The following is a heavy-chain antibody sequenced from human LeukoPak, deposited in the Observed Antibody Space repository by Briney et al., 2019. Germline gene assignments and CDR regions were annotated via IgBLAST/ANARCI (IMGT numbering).Heavy chain of an antibody. CDR1: GGSINTATFD. Sequence: PSETLSLTCAVSGGSINTATFDWGWIRQAQGRDFEWITTISSAGTAYYNPSLMSRLTTSIDKSRNQFSLDLTSGTAVYTSVFYCARFKGGTGFDYWGQGSLGIVSS. V-gene: IGHV4-39*01. CDR3: ARFKGGTGFDY. J-gene: IGHJ4*02. CDR2: ISSAGTA. D-gene: IGHD1-26*01.